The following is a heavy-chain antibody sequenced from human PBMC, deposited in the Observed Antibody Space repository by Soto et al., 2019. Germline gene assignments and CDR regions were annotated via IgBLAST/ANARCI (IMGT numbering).Heavy chain of an antibody. V-gene: IGHV4-34*01. J-gene: IGHJ4*02. CDR3: ARMGWWSYFTVVKQRYLDY. D-gene: IGHD2-15*01. CDR2: INHSGST. CDR1: GGSFSGYY. Sequence: PSETLSLTCAVYGGSFSGYYWSWIRQPPGKGLEWIGEINHSGSTNYNPSLKSRVTISVDTSKNQFSLKLSSVTAADTAVYYCARMGWWSYFTVVKQRYLDYWGQGTLVTVSS.